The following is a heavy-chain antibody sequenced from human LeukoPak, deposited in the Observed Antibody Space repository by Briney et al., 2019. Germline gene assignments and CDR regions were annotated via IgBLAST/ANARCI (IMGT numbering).Heavy chain of an antibody. CDR1: GYSISSGYY. CDR2: IYHSGGT. CDR3: ARGPSMVYADY. J-gene: IGHJ4*02. V-gene: IGHV4-38-2*02. Sequence: PSETLSLTCTVSGYSISSGYYWGWIRQPPGKGLEWIGSIYHSGGTYYNPSLKSRVTISVDTSKNQFSLKLSSVTAADTAAYYCARGPSMVYADYWGQGTLVTVSS. D-gene: IGHD2-8*01.